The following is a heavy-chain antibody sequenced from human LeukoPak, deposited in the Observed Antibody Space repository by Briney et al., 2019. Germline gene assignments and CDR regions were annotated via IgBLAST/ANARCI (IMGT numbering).Heavy chain of an antibody. CDR3: ARDHGGYDQEWVFDY. CDR1: GFTFSSYW. J-gene: IGHJ4*02. D-gene: IGHD5-12*01. V-gene: IGHV3-74*01. CDR2: INSDGSST. Sequence: PGGSLRLSCAASGFTFSSYWMHWVRQAPGKGLVWVSRINSDGSSTSYADSVKGRFTISRDNAKNTLYLQMNSLRAEDTAVYYCARDHGGYDQEWVFDYWGQGTLVTVSS.